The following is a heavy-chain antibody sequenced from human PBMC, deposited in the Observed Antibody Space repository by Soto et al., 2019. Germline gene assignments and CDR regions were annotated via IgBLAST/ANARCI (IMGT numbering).Heavy chain of an antibody. J-gene: IGHJ4*01. D-gene: IGHD2-15*01. Sequence: PSETLSLTCAVYGGSFSGYYWSWIRQYPGKGLEWIGEINDSGSTNYNPSLKSRVTISVDTSKNQFSLKLSSVTAADTAVYYCARDVGCSGGSCYSFDSWGHGTLVTVSS. CDR3: ARDVGCSGGSCYSFDS. CDR2: INDSGST. V-gene: IGHV4-34*01. CDR1: GGSFSGYY.